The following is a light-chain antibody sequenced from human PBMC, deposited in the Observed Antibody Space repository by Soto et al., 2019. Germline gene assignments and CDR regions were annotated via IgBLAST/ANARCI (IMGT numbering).Light chain of an antibody. CDR3: QQCRNWPLT. V-gene: IGKV3-15*01. J-gene: IGKJ4*01. CDR2: DAS. Sequence: EIVMTQSPATLSVSPREGATLSCKASQNVYNNLAWYQQRPGQSPRLLIYDASTRATGISARFSGSGYGTEFTLTISSLQSEDFAVYFCQQCRNWPLTFGGGTKV. CDR1: QNVYNN.